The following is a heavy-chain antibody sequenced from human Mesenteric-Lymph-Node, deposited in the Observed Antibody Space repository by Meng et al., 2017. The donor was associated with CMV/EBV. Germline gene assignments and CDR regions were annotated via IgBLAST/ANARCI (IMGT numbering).Heavy chain of an antibody. Sequence: ASVKVSCKASGYTFTGYYMHWVRQAPGQGLEWMGWINPNSGDTKYSQKFQGRVTMTRDTSITTAYMELSGLRSDDTAVYYCARENPFSEYLEYFYTLDVWGQGTTVTVSS. CDR3: ARENPFSEYLEYFYTLDV. J-gene: IGHJ6*02. CDR1: GYTFTGYY. D-gene: IGHD2/OR15-2a*01. V-gene: IGHV1-2*02. CDR2: INPNSGDT.